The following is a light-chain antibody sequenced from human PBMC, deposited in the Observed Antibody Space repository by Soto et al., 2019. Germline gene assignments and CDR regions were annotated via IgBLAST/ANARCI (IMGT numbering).Light chain of an antibody. CDR3: QQYNNWPPIT. V-gene: IGKV3-15*01. CDR1: QSVGTN. J-gene: IGKJ5*01. Sequence: EIVMTQSPATLSVSPGERATLSCRASQSVGTNLAWYQQKPGQAPRLLIYAASSRVTGIPGRFSGSGSGTEFTLTISSLQSEDFALYYCQQYNNWPPITFGQGTRLEIK. CDR2: AAS.